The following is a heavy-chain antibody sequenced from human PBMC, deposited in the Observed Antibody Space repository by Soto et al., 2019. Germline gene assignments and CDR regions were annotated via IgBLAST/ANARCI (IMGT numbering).Heavy chain of an antibody. CDR3: ARTSRSIVVVTAIPNYFDY. J-gene: IGHJ4*02. V-gene: IGHV4-31*03. Sequence: PSETLSLTCTVSRGSISSGDYYWTWIRQDPGKALEWIGYISYSGSTYYNPSLKSRVTISVDTSRNQFSLKLRSVTAADTAVYYCARTSRSIVVVTAIPNYFDYWGLGTLVTVSS. D-gene: IGHD2-21*02. CDR2: ISYSGST. CDR1: RGSISSGDYY.